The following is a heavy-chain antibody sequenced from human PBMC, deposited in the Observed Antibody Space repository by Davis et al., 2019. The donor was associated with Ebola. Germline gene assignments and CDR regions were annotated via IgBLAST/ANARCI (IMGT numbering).Heavy chain of an antibody. CDR1: GGSFSGYY. D-gene: IGHD6-13*01. V-gene: IGHV4-34*01. CDR3: ARSPHPYGSSWFFDH. CDR2: INHSGST. J-gene: IGHJ4*02. Sequence: MPSETLSLTCAVYGGSFSGYYWSWIRQPPGKGLEWIGEINHSGSTNYNPSLKSRVTISVDTSKSQFSLRLNSVTAADTAVYYCARSPHPYGSSWFFDHWGQGTLVTVSS.